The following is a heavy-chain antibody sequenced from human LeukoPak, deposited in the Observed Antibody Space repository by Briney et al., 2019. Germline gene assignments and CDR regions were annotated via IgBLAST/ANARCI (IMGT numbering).Heavy chain of an antibody. Sequence: SVKVSCKASGGTFSSYAISWVRQPPGQGLEWMGRIIPIFGTANYAQKFQGRVTITTDESTSTAYMELSSLRSEDTAVYYCARYSGFDREANWFDPWGQGTLVTVSS. CDR2: IIPIFGTA. V-gene: IGHV1-69*05. J-gene: IGHJ5*02. CDR3: ARYSGFDREANWFDP. CDR1: GGTFSSYA. D-gene: IGHD5-12*01.